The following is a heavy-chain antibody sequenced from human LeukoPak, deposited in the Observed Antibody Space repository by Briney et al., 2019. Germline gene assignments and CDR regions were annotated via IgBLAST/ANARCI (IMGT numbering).Heavy chain of an antibody. Sequence: GGSLRLSCVASGFTFSTFAMSWVRQAPGKGLEWVSTISETGRSTYYADSVKGQFTISRDNSKNTLYLQMSSLRAEDTAVYYCAKDRGYSYGISEYWGQGTLVTVSS. V-gene: IGHV3-23*01. CDR2: ISETGRST. CDR1: GFTFSTFA. CDR3: AKDRGYSYGISEY. D-gene: IGHD5-18*01. J-gene: IGHJ4*02.